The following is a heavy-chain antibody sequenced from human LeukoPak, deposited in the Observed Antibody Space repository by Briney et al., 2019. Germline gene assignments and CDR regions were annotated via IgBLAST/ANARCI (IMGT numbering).Heavy chain of an antibody. CDR3: SRGHYDSNGYYSHYFDG. J-gene: IGHJ4*02. V-gene: IGHV4-4*02. CDR2: IFHSGST. CDR1: GGSLSSNSW. D-gene: IGHD3-22*01. Sequence: PSETLSLTCAVSGGSLSSNSWWTWVRQPPGKGLEWIGAIFHSGSTKYNPSFQSRVTISVDKSKNQFSLNLNSVTAADTAVYYCSRGHYDSNGYYSHYFDGWSQGTLVTVSS.